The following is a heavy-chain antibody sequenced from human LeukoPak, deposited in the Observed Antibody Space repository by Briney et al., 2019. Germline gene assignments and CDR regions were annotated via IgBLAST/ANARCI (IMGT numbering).Heavy chain of an antibody. D-gene: IGHD4-17*01. V-gene: IGHV1-18*01. CDR3: ASSIDYGDYVSGN. CDR1: GYTFTSYG. Sequence: ASVKVSCKASGYTFTSYGISWVRQAPGQGLEWMGWISAYNGNTNYAQKLQGRVTMTTDTSTSTAYMEMRSLRSDDTAVYYCASSIDYGDYVSGNWGQGTLVTVSS. J-gene: IGHJ4*02. CDR2: ISAYNGNT.